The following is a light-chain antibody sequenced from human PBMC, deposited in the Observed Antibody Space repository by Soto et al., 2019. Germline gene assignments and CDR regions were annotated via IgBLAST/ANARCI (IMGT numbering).Light chain of an antibody. V-gene: IGLV2-14*01. CDR3: GSYSSTDTPCV. J-gene: IGLJ1*01. CDR1: STDVGGYNY. Sequence: QSALAQPSSVSGSPGQSITISCTGTSTDVGGYNYVSWYQHHSGKAPKLLIYEVTNRPSVISDRFSGSKSVNTASLTISGLQAEDESDYYCGSYSSTDTPCVFGTGTKLTVL. CDR2: EVT.